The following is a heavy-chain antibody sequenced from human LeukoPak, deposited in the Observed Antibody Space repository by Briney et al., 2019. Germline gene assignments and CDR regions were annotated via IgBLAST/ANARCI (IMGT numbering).Heavy chain of an antibody. D-gene: IGHD5-18*01. CDR2: INHSGST. J-gene: IGHJ4*02. CDR1: GGSISSSSYY. Sequence: PSETLSLTCTVSGGSISSSSYYWGWIRQPPGKGLEWIGEINHSGSTNYNPSLKSRVTISVDTSKNQFSLKLSSVTAADTAVYYCARGLRYSYGWFDYWGQGTLVTVSS. CDR3: ARGLRYSYGWFDY. V-gene: IGHV4-39*07.